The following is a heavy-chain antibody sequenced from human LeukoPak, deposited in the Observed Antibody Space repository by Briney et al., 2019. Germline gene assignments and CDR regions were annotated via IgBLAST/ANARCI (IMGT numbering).Heavy chain of an antibody. CDR2: IYTSGST. CDR3: ARPVDGSCYGSAFDI. V-gene: IGHV4-4*07. D-gene: IGHD1-26*01. J-gene: IGHJ3*02. Sequence: SETLSLTCTVSGGSISSYYWSWIRQPAGKGLEWIGRIYTSGSTNYNPSLKSRVTMSVDTPKNQFSLKLSSVTAADTAVYYCARPVDGSCYGSAFDIWGQGTMVTVSS. CDR1: GGSISSYY.